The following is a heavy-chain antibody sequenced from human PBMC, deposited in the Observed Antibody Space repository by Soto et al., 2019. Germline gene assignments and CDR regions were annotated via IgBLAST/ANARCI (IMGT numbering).Heavy chain of an antibody. D-gene: IGHD4-4*01. CDR3: AKADSNYAGRFSYYYMDV. V-gene: IGHV1-18*01. CDR1: GYTFRSYG. J-gene: IGHJ6*03. CDR2: ISGYNGNT. Sequence: GASVKVSCKASGYTFRSYGISWVRQAPGQGLEWMGWISGYNGNTHYSQKFQGKVTMTTDTSTSTAYMELRNLRSDDTALYYCAKADSNYAGRFSYYYMDVWGTGTMVTVSS.